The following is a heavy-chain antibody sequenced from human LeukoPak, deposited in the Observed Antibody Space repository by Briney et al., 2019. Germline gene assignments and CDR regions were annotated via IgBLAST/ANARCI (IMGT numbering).Heavy chain of an antibody. D-gene: IGHD6-19*01. CDR3: ARAGPGSGWYFDY. CDR1: GYDFTSVG. CDR2: ISPYNGNT. Sequence: ASVKVSCKASGYDFTSVGITWVRRAPGRGLEWMGWISPYNGNTRYAQKFQGRVAMTTDTSTITAYMELRGLRFNDTAVYYCARAGPGSGWYFDYWGQGTLVTVSS. V-gene: IGHV1-18*01. J-gene: IGHJ4*02.